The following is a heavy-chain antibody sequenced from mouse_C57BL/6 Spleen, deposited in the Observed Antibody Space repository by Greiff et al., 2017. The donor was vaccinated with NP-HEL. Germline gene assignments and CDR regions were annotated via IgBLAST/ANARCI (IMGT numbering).Heavy chain of an antibody. V-gene: IGHV5-4*01. Sequence: EVKLVESGGGLVKPGGSLKLSCAASGFSFSSYAMSWVRQTPEKRLEWVATISDGGSYTYYPANVKGRFTITRDNAKNNMYLQMRHLKSEETAMYYCARETVVAPDYFDYWGQGTTLTVSS. CDR2: ISDGGSYT. CDR1: GFSFSSYA. CDR3: ARETVVAPDYFDY. J-gene: IGHJ2*01. D-gene: IGHD1-1*01.